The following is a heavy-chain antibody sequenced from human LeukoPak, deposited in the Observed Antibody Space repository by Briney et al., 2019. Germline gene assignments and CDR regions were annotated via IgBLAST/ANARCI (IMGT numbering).Heavy chain of an antibody. J-gene: IGHJ4*02. CDR1: GGSISSYY. Sequence: SSETLSLTCTVSGGSISSYYWSWILQPPGKGLEWIGYIYYSGSTNYNPSLKSRVTISVDTSKNQFSLKLSSVTAADTAVYYCARMGKEMATINYGDYFDYWGQGTLVTVSS. CDR2: IYYSGST. D-gene: IGHD5-24*01. CDR3: ARMGKEMATINYGDYFDY. V-gene: IGHV4-59*01.